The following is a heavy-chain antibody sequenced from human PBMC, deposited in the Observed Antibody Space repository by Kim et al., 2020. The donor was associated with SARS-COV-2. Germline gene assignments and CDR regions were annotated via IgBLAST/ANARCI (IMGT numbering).Heavy chain of an antibody. D-gene: IGHD2-15*01. CDR3: VKEAAFTTVVVDYYFDY. CDR1: GFTFSNYG. CDR2: VSYEGRNT. Sequence: GGPLRLSCVASGFTFSNYGMHWVRQAPGKGLEWVGIVSYEGRNTFYAGFVEGRFTISRDNSKNTLYLQMNNLRTEDTALYYCVKEAAFTTVVVDYYFDYWGQGTLVTVSS. V-gene: IGHV3-30*18. J-gene: IGHJ4*02.